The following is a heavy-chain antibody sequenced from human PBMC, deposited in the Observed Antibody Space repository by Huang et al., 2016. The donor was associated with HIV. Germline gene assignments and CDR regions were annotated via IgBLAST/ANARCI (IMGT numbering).Heavy chain of an antibody. D-gene: IGHD3-22*01. V-gene: IGHV4-39*01. CDR2: IYYSGST. CDR1: GGSITSSSYY. J-gene: IGHJ3*02. Sequence: QLQLQGSGPGLAKPSETLSLTCTVSGGSITSSSYYWGWIRQPPGKGLEWVGSIYYSGSTDYNPSLKSRVTVSVDTSKNQFSLKLSSVPAADTAVYNCARHFSYYDSSGYTPWDAFDIWGQGTMVTVSS. CDR3: ARHFSYYDSSGYTPWDAFDI.